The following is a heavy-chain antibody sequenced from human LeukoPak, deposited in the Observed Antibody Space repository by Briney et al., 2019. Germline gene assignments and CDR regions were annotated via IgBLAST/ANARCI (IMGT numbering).Heavy chain of an antibody. Sequence: GGSLRLSCAASGFTFSSYAMSWVRQAPGKGLEWVSAISGSGGSTYYADSVKGRFTISRDNSKNTLYLQMNSLRAEDTAVYYCAXXXXXSSPXXXXDPXGQGTLVTVSS. V-gene: IGHV3-23*01. J-gene: IGHJ5*02. D-gene: IGHD6-6*01. CDR2: ISGSGGST. CDR3: AXXXXXSSPXXXXDP. CDR1: GFTFSSYA.